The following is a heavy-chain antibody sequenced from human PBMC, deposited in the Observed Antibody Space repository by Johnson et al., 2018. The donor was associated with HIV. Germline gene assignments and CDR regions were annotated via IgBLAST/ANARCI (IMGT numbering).Heavy chain of an antibody. CDR3: AKGTNGQSWAFDI. Sequence: QVQVVESGGGVVQPGRSLRLSCAASGFTFSSYGMHWVRQAPGKGLEWVAVISYDGSNKYSTDSVKGRFTISRDNSKNTLYLQMNGLRAEDTAVYYCAKGTNGQSWAFDIGGQGTVVTVSS. CDR2: ISYDGSNK. D-gene: IGHD2-8*01. V-gene: IGHV3-30*18. J-gene: IGHJ3*02. CDR1: GFTFSSYG.